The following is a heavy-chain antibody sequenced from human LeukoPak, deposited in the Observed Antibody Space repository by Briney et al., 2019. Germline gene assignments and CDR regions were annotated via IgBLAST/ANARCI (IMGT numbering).Heavy chain of an antibody. CDR3: ARDQSGDYAFDY. CDR2: IYSSGDT. D-gene: IGHD4-17*01. V-gene: IGHV4-4*07. CDR1: GGSINRYY. J-gene: IGHJ4*02. Sequence: SEALSLTCSVSGGSINRYYWSWIRQPAGKGLEWIGRIYSSGDTNYNPSPKSRVILSIDTSKKQFSLKLNSVTAADTALHYCARDQSGDYAFDYWGQGILVTVSS.